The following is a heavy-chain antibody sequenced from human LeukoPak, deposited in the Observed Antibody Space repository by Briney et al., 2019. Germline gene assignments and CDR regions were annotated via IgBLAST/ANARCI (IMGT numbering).Heavy chain of an antibody. CDR1: GGSISSSSYY. Sequence: SETLSLTCTGSGGSISSSSYYWGWIRQPPGKGLEWIGSIYYSGSTYYNPSLKSRVTISVDTSKDQFSLKLSSVTAADTAVYYCARNGHDSSGYYWPWRFDYWGQGTLVTVSS. D-gene: IGHD3-22*01. V-gene: IGHV4-39*07. J-gene: IGHJ4*02. CDR2: IYYSGST. CDR3: ARNGHDSSGYYWPWRFDY.